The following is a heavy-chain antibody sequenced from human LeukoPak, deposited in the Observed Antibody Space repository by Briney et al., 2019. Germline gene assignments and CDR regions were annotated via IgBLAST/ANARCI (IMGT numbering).Heavy chain of an antibody. CDR3: ARSSTVTNPYYYYGMDV. Sequence: GASVKVSFKASVYTFTGHYMHWVRQAPGQGLEWMGWINPNRGDTNYAQKFQDSVTMTRDTSSSTAYMELRRLTSDDTAVYYCARSSTVTNPYYYYGMDVWGQGTTVTVSS. CDR2: INPNRGDT. J-gene: IGHJ6*02. D-gene: IGHD4-17*01. V-gene: IGHV1-2*02. CDR1: VYTFTGHY.